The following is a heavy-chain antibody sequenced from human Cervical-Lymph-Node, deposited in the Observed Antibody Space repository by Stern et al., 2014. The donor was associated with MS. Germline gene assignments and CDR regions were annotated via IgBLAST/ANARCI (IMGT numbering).Heavy chain of an antibody. J-gene: IGHJ4*02. V-gene: IGHV2-5*02. D-gene: IGHD3-9*01. Sequence: QVTLKESGPTLVKPTQTLTLICTFSGFSLSTGEVCVGWIRQPPGKALEXLALIYGDGAPRYSPSLKSRLTITKDTSKNQVVLTMTNMDPVDTATYYCAHRPQPYYVFFTAYPGGNYFDYWGQGALVTVSS. CDR3: AHRPQPYYVFFTAYPGGNYFDY. CDR2: IYGDGAP. CDR1: GFSLSTGEVC.